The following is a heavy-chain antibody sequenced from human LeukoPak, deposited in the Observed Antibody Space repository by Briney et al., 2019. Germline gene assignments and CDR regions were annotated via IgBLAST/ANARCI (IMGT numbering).Heavy chain of an antibody. D-gene: IGHD3-22*01. V-gene: IGHV3-23*01. CDR1: GFTFNNYA. CDR3: ARDLEDSSPFGAFDM. J-gene: IGHJ3*02. Sequence: PGGSLRLSCAASGFTFNNYAMSWVRQAPGKGLEWVSGISGSGSSTYYADSVKGRLTIPRDNPKNTLYLQMNSLRAEDTAVYYCARDLEDSSPFGAFDMWGQGTMVTVSS. CDR2: ISGSGSST.